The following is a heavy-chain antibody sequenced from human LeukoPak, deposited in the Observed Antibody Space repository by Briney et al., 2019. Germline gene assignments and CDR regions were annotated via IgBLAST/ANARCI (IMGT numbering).Heavy chain of an antibody. V-gene: IGHV4-59*01. CDR3: ARVRLLTTYYFDY. D-gene: IGHD3-3*01. J-gene: IGHJ4*02. Sequence: SETLSLTCTVSDGSISSYYWSWIRQPPGKGLEWIGYIYYSGSTNYNPSLKSRVTISVDTSKNQFSLKLSSVTAADTAVYYCARVRLLTTYYFDYWGQGTLVTVSS. CDR1: DGSISSYY. CDR2: IYYSGST.